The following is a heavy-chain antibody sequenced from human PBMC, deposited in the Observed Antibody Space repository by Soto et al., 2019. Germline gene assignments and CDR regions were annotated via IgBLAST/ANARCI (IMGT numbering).Heavy chain of an antibody. V-gene: IGHV2-5*02. CDR1: GFSLRNSGVG. CDR2: FYWEDDK. J-gene: IGHJ4*02. CDR3: AHLTTGGFYFDY. Sequence: QITLKESGPTLVKPTQTLTLTCTFSGFSLRNSGVGVGWIRQPPGKALEWLALFYWEDDKGYSPSLKSRLTITNDTSKNQVVLTMTNMDPVDTATYYCAHLTTGGFYFDYWGQGTLVTVSS. D-gene: IGHD4-17*01.